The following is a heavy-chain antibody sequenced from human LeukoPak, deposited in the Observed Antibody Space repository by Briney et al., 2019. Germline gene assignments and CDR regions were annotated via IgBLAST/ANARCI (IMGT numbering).Heavy chain of an antibody. J-gene: IGHJ4*02. D-gene: IGHD3-10*01. V-gene: IGHV4-39*01. Sequence: SETLSLTCTVSGGSITNSDYFWGWIRQPPGKGLEWIGNVDYSGRTHYNPSLMSRVTIYADNSKNQFSLKLRSVTAADTAVYYCARLDASSAHFSGSFPDYRGQGTLVTVSS. CDR3: ARLDASSAHFSGSFPDY. CDR1: GGSITNSDYF. CDR2: VDYSGRT.